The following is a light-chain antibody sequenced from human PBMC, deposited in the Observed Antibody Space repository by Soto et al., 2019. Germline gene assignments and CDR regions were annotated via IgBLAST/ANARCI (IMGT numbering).Light chain of an antibody. CDR1: SSDVGAYKY. J-gene: IGLJ2*01. CDR2: EVS. Sequence: QSALTQPASVSGSPGQSITISCTGTSSDVGAYKYVTWHQQSPGKAPKLILFEVSNRPSGVSSRFSGSRSGDTASLTISGLHPDDEGYYYCSSYATGTTLVFGGGTKVTV. CDR3: SSYATGTTLV. V-gene: IGLV2-14*01.